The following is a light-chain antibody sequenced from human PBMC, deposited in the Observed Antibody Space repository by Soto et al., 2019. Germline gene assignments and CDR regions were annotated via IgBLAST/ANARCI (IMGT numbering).Light chain of an antibody. J-gene: IGKJ1*01. CDR2: GAS. CDR1: QSVSSSY. CDR3: QQYSNWPSRT. Sequence: EVVLTQSPGTLSLSPVERATLSCMASQSVSSSYLAWYQQKPGQAPRLLIYGASTRATGIPVRFSGSGSGTEFTLTISSLQSEDFAVYYCQQYSNWPSRTFGQGTKVDI. V-gene: IGKV3-15*01.